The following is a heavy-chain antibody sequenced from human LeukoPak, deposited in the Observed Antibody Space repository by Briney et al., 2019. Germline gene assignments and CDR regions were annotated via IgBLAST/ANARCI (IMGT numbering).Heavy chain of an antibody. CDR2: NHPGDSDT. Sequence: GASLKTSSQLPESPLTAYRSGWLRKMPGIGLEWVGSNHPGDSDTRYSPSFQGQVTISADKSITTAYLQWSSLKASDTAMYYCGRHQHSGSYGAFDIWGQGTMVTVSS. V-gene: IGHV5-51*01. CDR1: ESPLTAYR. CDR3: GRHQHSGSYGAFDI. D-gene: IGHD1-26*01. J-gene: IGHJ3*02.